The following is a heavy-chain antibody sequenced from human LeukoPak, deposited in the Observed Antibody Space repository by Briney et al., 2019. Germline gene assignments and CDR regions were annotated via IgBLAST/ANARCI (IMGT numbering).Heavy chain of an antibody. CDR2: IIPIFGTA. J-gene: IGHJ3*02. Sequence: ASVKVSCKASGGTFSSYAISWVRQAPGQGLEWMGGIIPIFGTANYAQKFQGRVTITTDESTSTAYMELSSLRSEDTAVCYYARAILTGDDAFDIWGQGTMVTVSS. V-gene: IGHV1-69*05. D-gene: IGHD7-27*01. CDR3: ARAILTGDDAFDI. CDR1: GGTFSSYA.